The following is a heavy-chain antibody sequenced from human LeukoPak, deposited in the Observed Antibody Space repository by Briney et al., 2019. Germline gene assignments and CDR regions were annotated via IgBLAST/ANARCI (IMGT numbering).Heavy chain of an antibody. D-gene: IGHD3-22*01. Sequence: GGSLRLSCAASGFTFSSYWMHWVRQTPGRGLVWVGRINTDGTIIDYADSVQGRFTISRDNAKNTLYLQMNSLRAEDTAVYYCSRSAYYDGSGNYYDYWGQGTLVTVSS. CDR1: GFTFSSYW. J-gene: IGHJ4*02. V-gene: IGHV3-74*01. CDR3: SRSAYYDGSGNYYDY. CDR2: INTDGTII.